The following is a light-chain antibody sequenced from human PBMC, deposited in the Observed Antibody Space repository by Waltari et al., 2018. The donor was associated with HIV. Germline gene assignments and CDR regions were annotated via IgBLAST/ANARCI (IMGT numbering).Light chain of an antibody. CDR3: SSYTSRNSYV. V-gene: IGLV2-14*03. CDR1: SSDVGGSNY. J-gene: IGLJ1*01. CDR2: DVS. Sequence: QSALTQPASVSGSPGQSITISCTGTSSDVGGSNYVSWYQQHPGKAPKLISYDVSYRPSGVSNRFSGSKAGDTASLTISGLQAEDEADYYCSSYTSRNSYVFGTATKVTVL.